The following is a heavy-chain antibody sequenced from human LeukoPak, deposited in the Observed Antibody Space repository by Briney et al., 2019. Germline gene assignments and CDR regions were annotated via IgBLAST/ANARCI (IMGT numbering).Heavy chain of an antibody. J-gene: IGHJ5*02. V-gene: IGHV3-30-3*01. D-gene: IGHD2-15*01. CDR3: ARDRGAYCSGGSCYSRNWFDP. CDR1: GFTFSSYA. Sequence: PGGSLRLSCAASGFTFSSYAMHWVRRAPGKGLEWVAVISYDGSNKYYADSVKGRFTISRDNSKNTLYLQLNSLRAEDTAVYYCARDRGAYCSGGSCYSRNWFDPWGQGTLVTVSS. CDR2: ISYDGSNK.